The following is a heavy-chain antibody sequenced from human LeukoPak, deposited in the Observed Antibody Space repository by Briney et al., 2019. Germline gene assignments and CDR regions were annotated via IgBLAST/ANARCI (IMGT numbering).Heavy chain of an antibody. CDR3: ARGYAAIPD. Sequence: GGSLRLSCAAPGFNFSINWMTWVRQAPGKGLEWVANIQDDGVEKNYVESVKGRFIISRDNAKDSLFLQMSSLRDEDTALYYCARGYAAIPDWGQGTLVTVSS. CDR1: GFNFSINW. J-gene: IGHJ4*02. D-gene: IGHD2-15*01. V-gene: IGHV3-7*01. CDR2: IQDDGVEK.